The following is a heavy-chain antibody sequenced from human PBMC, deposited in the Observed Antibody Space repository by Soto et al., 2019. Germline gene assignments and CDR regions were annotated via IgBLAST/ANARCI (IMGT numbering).Heavy chain of an antibody. D-gene: IGHD1-26*01. CDR2: ISYDGSNT. V-gene: IGHV3-30*18. CDR3: AKGAGDRLSLGMDV. Sequence: QVQLVESGGGVVQPGWSLRLSCAASGFSISDYGMEWVRQAPGKGLEWVAIISYDGSNTYYADSVKGRFTISRDNSKDTLFLQMTGLRREDTAVYYCAKGAGDRLSLGMDVWGQGTTGTVSS. CDR1: GFSISDYG. J-gene: IGHJ6*02.